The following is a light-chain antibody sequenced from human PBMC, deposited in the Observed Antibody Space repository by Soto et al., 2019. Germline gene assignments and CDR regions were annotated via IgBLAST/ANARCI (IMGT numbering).Light chain of an antibody. CDR3: QQYNNWLFT. CDR1: QSISSN. CDR2: GAS. J-gene: IGKJ4*01. Sequence: EIVMTQSPATLSVSPGERAALSCRASQSISSNLAWYQQRPAQAPRLLIYGASIRATGIPARFSGSGSGTEFTLTISSLQSEDFAVYYCQQYNNWLFTFGGGTKVDIK. V-gene: IGKV3-15*01.